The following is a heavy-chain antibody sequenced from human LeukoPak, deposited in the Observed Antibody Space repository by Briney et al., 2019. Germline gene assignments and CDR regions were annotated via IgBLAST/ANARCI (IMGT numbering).Heavy chain of an antibody. CDR2: IGTGGAT. D-gene: IGHD2-15*01. Sequence: GGSLRLSCAASGFTFSDYDMHWVRQATGKGLEWVSAIGTGGATYYSDSVKGRFTVSRDNAKNSLYLQMNSLRAEDTAVYYCARGCGGNCYLNDYWGQGTLVTVSS. CDR1: GFTFSDYD. J-gene: IGHJ4*02. V-gene: IGHV3-13*04. CDR3: ARGCGGNCYLNDY.